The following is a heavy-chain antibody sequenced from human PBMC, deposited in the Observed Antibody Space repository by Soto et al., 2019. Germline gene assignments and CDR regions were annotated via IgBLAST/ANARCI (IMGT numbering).Heavy chain of an antibody. CDR2: ISSSGSIM. CDR1: GFTFSDYY. Sequence: QAQLVESGGDLVKPGGSLRLSCAASGFTFSDYYMSWIRQAPGKGLEYISYISSSGSIMFYADSVKGRFTISRDNAKTSLYLQMNSLRAEDTAVYYCARERVAGTFDYWGQGTLVTVSS. J-gene: IGHJ4*02. CDR3: ARERVAGTFDY. V-gene: IGHV3-11*01. D-gene: IGHD6-19*01.